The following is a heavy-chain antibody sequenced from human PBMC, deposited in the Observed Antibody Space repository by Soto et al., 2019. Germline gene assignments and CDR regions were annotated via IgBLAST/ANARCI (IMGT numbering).Heavy chain of an antibody. CDR3: ARDPQYYDILTGSTGDYGMDV. J-gene: IGHJ6*02. V-gene: IGHV4-59*12. CDR1: GGSISSYY. D-gene: IGHD3-9*01. Sequence: SETLSLTCTVSGGSISSYYWSWIRQPPGKGLEWIGYVHDSWGSHYNPSLKSRVAISLDTSKSQFSLKLTSVTATDTAVYYCARDPQYYDILTGSTGDYGMDVWGQGTTVTVSS. CDR2: VHDSWGS.